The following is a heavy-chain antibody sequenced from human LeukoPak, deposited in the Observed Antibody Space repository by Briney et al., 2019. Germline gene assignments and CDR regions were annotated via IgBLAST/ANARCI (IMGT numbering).Heavy chain of an antibody. Sequence: SETLSLTCAVYGGSFSGYYWSWIRQPPGKGLEWNGEINHSGSTNYNPSLKSRVTISVDTSKNQFSLKLSSVTAADTAVYYCARGGGSYWNYWGQGTLVTVSS. CDR3: ARGGGSYWNY. CDR2: INHSGST. V-gene: IGHV4-34*01. D-gene: IGHD1-26*01. J-gene: IGHJ4*02. CDR1: GGSFSGYY.